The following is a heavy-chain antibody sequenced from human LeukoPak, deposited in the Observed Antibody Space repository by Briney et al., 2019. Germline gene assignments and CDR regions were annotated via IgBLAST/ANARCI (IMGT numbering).Heavy chain of an antibody. Sequence: GRSLRLSCAASGFTFDDYAMHWVRQSPGKGLEWVSSISWNSGSIGYADSVKGRFAISRDNAKNSLYLQMNSLRAEDTALYYCARGSSYGGYHSYWGHGTLVTVSS. D-gene: IGHD4-23*01. CDR1: GFTFDDYA. J-gene: IGHJ4*01. CDR2: ISWNSGSI. CDR3: ARGSSYGGYHSY. V-gene: IGHV3-9*01.